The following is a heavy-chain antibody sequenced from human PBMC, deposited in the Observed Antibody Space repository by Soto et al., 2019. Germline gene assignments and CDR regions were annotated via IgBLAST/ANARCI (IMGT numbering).Heavy chain of an antibody. CDR2: IYHTGST. CDR1: GDPVSSGSYY. CDR3: AAKPGSTPYFGF. V-gene: IGHV4-31*03. D-gene: IGHD3-10*01. J-gene: IGHJ4*02. Sequence: QVQLQESGPGLVQPSQTLSLTCSVSGDPVSSGSYYWTWVRQHPVKGLEWIGYIYHTGSTYYNPFPPSRLIMFIGTSKNQFSLHLYSVTAAGPAGYFCAAKPGSTPYFGFWGQGSLVAVSS.